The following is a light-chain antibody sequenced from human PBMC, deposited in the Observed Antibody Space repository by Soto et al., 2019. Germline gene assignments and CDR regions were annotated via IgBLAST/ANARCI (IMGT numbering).Light chain of an antibody. CDR1: QSVGSH. Sequence: EILMTQSPATLSVSLGERATLSCRASQSVGSHLAWYRQNPGQAPRLLIYGASTRATGIPARFSGSGSGTEFTLTISSLQSEDFAVYHCQQYYSWPYIFGQGTRLEI. J-gene: IGKJ2*01. CDR2: GAS. V-gene: IGKV3-15*01. CDR3: QQYYSWPYI.